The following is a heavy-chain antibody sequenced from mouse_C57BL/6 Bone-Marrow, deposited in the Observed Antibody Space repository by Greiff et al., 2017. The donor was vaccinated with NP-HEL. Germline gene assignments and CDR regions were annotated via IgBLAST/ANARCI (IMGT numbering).Heavy chain of an antibody. V-gene: IGHV5-4*01. CDR3: ARGYSNYWFAY. Sequence: EVQRVESGGGLVKPGGSLKLSCAASGFTFSSYAMSWVRQTPEKRLEWVATISDGGSYTYYPDNVKGRFTFSRDTAKNNLNLQMSHLKSEDTAMYYCARGYSNYWFAYWGQGTLVTVSA. J-gene: IGHJ3*01. D-gene: IGHD2-5*01. CDR1: GFTFSSYA. CDR2: ISDGGSYT.